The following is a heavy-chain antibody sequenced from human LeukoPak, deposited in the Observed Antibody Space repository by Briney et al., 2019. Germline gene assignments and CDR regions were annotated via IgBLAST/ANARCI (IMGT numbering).Heavy chain of an antibody. J-gene: IGHJ4*02. CDR3: ARSSRYDIWPGYPY. CDR1: GYTFTGYY. V-gene: IGHV1-2*02. CDR2: IKANSGGT. D-gene: IGHD3-9*01. Sequence: GASVKVSCKASGYTFTGYYMHWVRQAPGQGLEWMGWIKANSGGTNYAQKFQGRVTMTRDTSISTAYMELSRLRSDDTAVYYCARSSRYDIWPGYPYGGQGTLVTVSP.